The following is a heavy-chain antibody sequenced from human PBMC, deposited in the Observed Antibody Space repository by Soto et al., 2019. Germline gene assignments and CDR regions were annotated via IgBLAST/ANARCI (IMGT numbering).Heavy chain of an antibody. V-gene: IGHV2-26*04. CDR3: ASTYSASWYWFAP. CDR1: GFSLSNAGLG. D-gene: IGHD6-13*01. CDR2: IFSNDDK. J-gene: IGHJ5*02. Sequence: QVTVKESGPVLVKPTETLTLTCTVSGFSLSNAGLGVSWIRQPPGKALEWLAHIFSNDDKSYSTSLKSRLTISKDTSKCQVVLIMTNMDTWDTATYYCASTYSASWYWFAPWGQGTLVTVS.